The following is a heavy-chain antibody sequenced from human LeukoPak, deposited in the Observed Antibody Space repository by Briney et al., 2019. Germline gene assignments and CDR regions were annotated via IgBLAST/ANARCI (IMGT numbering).Heavy chain of an antibody. CDR1: RFTISSSY. CDR2: IYSGGST. D-gene: IGHD2-15*01. V-gene: IGHV3-53*01. CDR3: ARGCSDGSCYDY. Sequence: GGSLRLSCAASRFTISSSYMNWVRQAPGKGLEWVSVIYSGGSTYYADSVKGRFTISRDNSKNTLYLQMNSLRAEDTAVYYCARGCSDGSCYDYWGQGTPVTVSS. J-gene: IGHJ4*02.